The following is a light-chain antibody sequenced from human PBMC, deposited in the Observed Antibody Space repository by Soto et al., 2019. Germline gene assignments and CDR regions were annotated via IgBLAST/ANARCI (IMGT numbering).Light chain of an antibody. V-gene: IGLV2-14*01. CDR1: SNDVGGYNY. J-gene: IGLJ2*01. CDR3: SSYTTISTLGVV. Sequence: QSALTQPASVSGSPGQSITISCTGTSNDVGGYNYVSWYQQHPGKAPKVMIYDVSDRPSGVSNRFSGSKSGNTASLTISGLQAEDEADYYCSSYTTISTLGVVFGGGTKLTVL. CDR2: DVS.